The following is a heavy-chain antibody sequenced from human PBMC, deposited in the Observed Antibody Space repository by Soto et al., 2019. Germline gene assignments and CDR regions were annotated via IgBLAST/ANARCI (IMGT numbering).Heavy chain of an antibody. Sequence: PSETLSLTCTVSGGSISSYYWSLIRQPAGKGLEWIGRIYTSGNTNYNPSLKSRVTMSVDTSKNQFSLKLSSVTAADTAVYYCAREEVGYCSGGRCYYYVMDVWGQGTTVTVS. CDR3: AREEVGYCSGGRCYYYVMDV. CDR2: IYTSGNT. CDR1: GGSISSYY. D-gene: IGHD2-15*01. V-gene: IGHV4-4*07. J-gene: IGHJ6*02.